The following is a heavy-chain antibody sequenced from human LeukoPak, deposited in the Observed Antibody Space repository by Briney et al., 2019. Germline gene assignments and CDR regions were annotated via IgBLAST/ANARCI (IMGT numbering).Heavy chain of an antibody. V-gene: IGHV3-21*01. CDR3: AREVHAGYSSSWVDRGFDAFDI. Sequence: GGSLRLSCAASGFTFSSYSMNWVRQAPGKGLEWVSSISSSSSYIYYADSVKGRFTISRDNAKNSLYLQMNSLRAEDTAVYYCAREVHAGYSSSWVDRGFDAFDIWGQGTMVTVSS. CDR1: GFTFSSYS. J-gene: IGHJ3*02. CDR2: ISSSSSYI. D-gene: IGHD6-13*01.